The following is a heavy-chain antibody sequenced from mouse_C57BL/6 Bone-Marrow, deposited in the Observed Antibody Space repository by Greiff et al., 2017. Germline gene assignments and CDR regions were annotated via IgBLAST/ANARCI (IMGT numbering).Heavy chain of an antibody. Sequence: QVQLQQPGAELVRPGSSVKLSCKASGYTFTSYWMHWVKQRPIQGLEWIGNIDPSDSETHYNQKFKDKATLTVDKSSSTAYMQLSSLTSEDSAVYYCARGVYYYGSYAMDDWGQGTSVTVSS. CDR2: IDPSDSET. CDR1: GYTFTSYW. V-gene: IGHV1-52*01. D-gene: IGHD1-1*01. J-gene: IGHJ4*01. CDR3: ARGVYYYGSYAMDD.